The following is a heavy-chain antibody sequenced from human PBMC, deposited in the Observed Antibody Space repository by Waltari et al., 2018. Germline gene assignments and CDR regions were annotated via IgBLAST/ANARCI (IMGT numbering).Heavy chain of an antibody. CDR1: GYTFTSYA. CDR3: AREYRVVVVPAAIEVGHGWFDP. D-gene: IGHD2-2*01. J-gene: IGHJ5*02. V-gene: IGHV7-4-1*02. CDR2: INTNTGNP. Sequence: QVQLVQSGSELKKPGASVKVSCKASGYTFTSYAMNWVRQAPGQGLEWMGWINTNTGNPTYAQGFTGRVVFSLDTSVSTAYLQISSLKAEDTAVYYCAREYRVVVVPAAIEVGHGWFDPWGQGTLVTVSS.